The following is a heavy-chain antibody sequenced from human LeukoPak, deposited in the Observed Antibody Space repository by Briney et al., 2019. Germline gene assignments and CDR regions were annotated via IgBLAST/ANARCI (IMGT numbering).Heavy chain of an antibody. CDR3: ARSNQADDY. J-gene: IGHJ4*02. Sequence: PGGSLRLSCAASGFTLSGFSMNWVRQAPGKGLEWVSSISTSSTYVYYADSVKGRFTISRDNAKNSLYLQMNSLRAEDTAVYYCARSNQADDYWGQGTLVTVSS. V-gene: IGHV3-21*01. D-gene: IGHD1-14*01. CDR2: ISTSSTYV. CDR1: GFTLSGFS.